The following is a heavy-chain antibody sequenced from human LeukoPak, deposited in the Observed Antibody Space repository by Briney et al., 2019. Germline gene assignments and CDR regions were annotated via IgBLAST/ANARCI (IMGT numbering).Heavy chain of an antibody. CDR1: GFTFSSYA. CDR2: ISYDGSNK. J-gene: IGHJ4*02. V-gene: IGHV3-30*14. D-gene: IGHD7-27*01. CDR3: ARHGDRPGPFDY. Sequence: GGSLRLSCAASGFTFSSYAMHWVRQAPGKGLEWVAVISYDGSNKYYADSVKGRFTISRDNSKNTLYLQMNSLRAEDTAVYYCARHGDRPGPFDYWGQGTLVTVSS.